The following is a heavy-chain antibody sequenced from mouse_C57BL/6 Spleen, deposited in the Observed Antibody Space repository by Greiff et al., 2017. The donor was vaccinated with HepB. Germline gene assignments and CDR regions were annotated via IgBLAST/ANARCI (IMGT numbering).Heavy chain of an antibody. Sequence: QVQLQQPGAELVKPGASVKLSCKASGYTFTSYWMQWVKQRPGQGLEWIGEIDPSDSYTNYNQKFKVKATLTVDTSSSTAYMQLSSLTSEDAAVYYCARRGYGSCYAMDYWGQGTSVTVSS. CDR2: IDPSDSYT. J-gene: IGHJ4*01. CDR3: ARRGYGSCYAMDY. V-gene: IGHV1-50*01. CDR1: GYTFTSYW. D-gene: IGHD1-1*01.